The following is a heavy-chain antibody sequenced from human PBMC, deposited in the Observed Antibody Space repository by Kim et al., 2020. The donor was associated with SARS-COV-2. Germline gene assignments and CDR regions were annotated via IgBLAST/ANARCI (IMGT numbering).Heavy chain of an antibody. V-gene: IGHV1-18*04. D-gene: IGHD5-12*01. Sequence: ASVKVSCKASGYTFTSYGISWVRQAPGQGLEWMGWISAYNGNTNYAQKLQGRVTMTTDTSTSTAYMELRSLRSDDTAVYYCARERWNSGYDWGRYYYYGMDVWGQGTTVTVSS. CDR3: ARERWNSGYDWGRYYYYGMDV. J-gene: IGHJ6*02. CDR1: GYTFTSYG. CDR2: ISAYNGNT.